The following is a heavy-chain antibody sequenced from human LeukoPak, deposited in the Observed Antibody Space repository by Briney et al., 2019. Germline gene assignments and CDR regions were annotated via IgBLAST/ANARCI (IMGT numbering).Heavy chain of an antibody. CDR3: ARDSPKNYYYYGMDV. V-gene: IGHV3-11*01. Sequence: GGSLRLSCAASGFTLSEYYMSWIRQAPWKGLEWVSYISPGSTTIYYADSVKGRFTISRDNAKNSLYLQMNNLRAEDTAIYYCARDSPKNYYYYGMDVWGQGTTVTVSS. CDR2: ISPGSTTI. CDR1: GFTLSEYY. J-gene: IGHJ6*02.